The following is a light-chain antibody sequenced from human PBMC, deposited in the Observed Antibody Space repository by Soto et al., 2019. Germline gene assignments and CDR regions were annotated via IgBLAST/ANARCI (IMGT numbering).Light chain of an antibody. Sequence: DIQMTQSPSTLSASVGDRVTITCRASQSISNWLAWYQQKPGKAPKLLIYDASSLESGVPSRFSGSGSETEFTLTIRSLQSEDFAVYFCQQYNNWPSFGQGTRLEIK. CDR3: QQYNNWPS. CDR2: DAS. CDR1: QSISNW. V-gene: IGKV1-5*01. J-gene: IGKJ5*01.